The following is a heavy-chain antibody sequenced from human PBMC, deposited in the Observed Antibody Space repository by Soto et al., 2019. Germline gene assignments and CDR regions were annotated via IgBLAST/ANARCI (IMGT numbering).Heavy chain of an antibody. J-gene: IGHJ4*02. CDR3: ARENDSWGHYCFYN. CDR2: INAGNGNT. V-gene: IGHV1-3*01. D-gene: IGHD3-3*01. Sequence: QVQLVQSGAEVKKPGASVKVSCKASGYSFTSYAIQWVRQAPGQRLEWMGWINAGNGNTKYSQKLQGRVTITRDTAASTAYMELSSLRSEDTSVYYCARENDSWGHYCFYNWGQGTLSPVSS. CDR1: GYSFTSYA.